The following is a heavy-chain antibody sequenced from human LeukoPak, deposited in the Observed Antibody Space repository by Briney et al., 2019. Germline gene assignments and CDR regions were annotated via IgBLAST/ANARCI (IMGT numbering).Heavy chain of an antibody. V-gene: IGHV4-39*01. J-gene: IGHJ4*02. CDR1: GGSISSSSYY. Sequence: SETLSLTCTVSGGSISSSSYYWCWIRQPPGKGLEWIGSIYYSGSTYYNPSLKSRVTISVDTSKNQFSLKLSSVTAADTAVYYCARLRGQQLAIGYWGQGTLVTVSS. CDR2: IYYSGST. D-gene: IGHD6-13*01. CDR3: ARLRGQQLAIGY.